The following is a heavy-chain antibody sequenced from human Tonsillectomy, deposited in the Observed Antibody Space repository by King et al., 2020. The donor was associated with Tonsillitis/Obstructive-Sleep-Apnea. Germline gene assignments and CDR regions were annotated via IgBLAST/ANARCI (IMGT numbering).Heavy chain of an antibody. CDR3: ARPPYYYDCNWFDP. J-gene: IGHJ5*02. V-gene: IGHV4-39*01. Sequence: QLQESGPGLVKPSETLSLTCTVSGGSITSSNYYWGWIRQPPGKGLEWIGSIYYSGSTYYNPSVQSRVTMSVETSKNQFSLKLSSGTAADTAVYYCARPPYYYDCNWFDPWGQGTLVTVSS. CDR1: GGSITSSNYY. D-gene: IGHD3-22*01. CDR2: IYYSGST.